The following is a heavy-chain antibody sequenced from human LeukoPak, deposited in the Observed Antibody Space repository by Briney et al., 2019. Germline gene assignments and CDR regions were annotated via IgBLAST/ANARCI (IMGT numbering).Heavy chain of an antibody. CDR2: ISSSSSYI. CDR1: GFTFSSYS. V-gene: IGHV3-21*01. CDR3: ARGVAVAGNDY. Sequence: GGSLRLSCAASGFTFSSYSMNWVRQAPGKGLEWVSSISSSSSYIYYADSVKGRFTISRGNAKNSLYLQMNSLRAEDTAVYYCARGVAVAGNDYWGQGTLVTVSS. J-gene: IGHJ4*02. D-gene: IGHD6-19*01.